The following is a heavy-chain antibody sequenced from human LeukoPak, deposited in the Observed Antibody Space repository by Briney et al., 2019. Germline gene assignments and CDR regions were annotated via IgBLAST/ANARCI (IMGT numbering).Heavy chain of an antibody. CDR1: GFTFSNYA. Sequence: GGSLRLSCAASGFTFSNYAMSWVRQAPGKGLEWVSTISGSGGSTYYADSVKGRFTISRDNSKNTLSLQMNSLRVEDTAMYFCAKDIQLSTWGLGTMVTVSS. V-gene: IGHV3-23*01. J-gene: IGHJ3*01. CDR2: ISGSGGST. CDR3: AKDIQLST. D-gene: IGHD5-24*01.